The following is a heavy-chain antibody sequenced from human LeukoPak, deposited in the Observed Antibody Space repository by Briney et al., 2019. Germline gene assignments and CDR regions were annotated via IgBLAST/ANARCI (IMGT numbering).Heavy chain of an antibody. D-gene: IGHD2-21*02. J-gene: IGHJ4*02. Sequence: GGSLRLSCAASGFTFSSYWMHWVRQAPGKGLMWVSRINSDGSRTTYADSVRGRFTISRDNAKSTLYLQMNSLRAEDTAVYYCAKDIPSYCGGDCYNSFDYWGQGTLVTVSS. V-gene: IGHV3-74*01. CDR2: INSDGSRT. CDR1: GFTFSSYW. CDR3: AKDIPSYCGGDCYNSFDY.